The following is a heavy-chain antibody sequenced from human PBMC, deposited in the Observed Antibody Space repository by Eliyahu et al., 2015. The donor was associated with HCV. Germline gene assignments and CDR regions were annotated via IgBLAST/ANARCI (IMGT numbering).Heavy chain of an antibody. D-gene: IGHD6-13*01. Sequence: EAQLVESGGGLVQPGGSLRLXCAASGFTFSXYWMHWVRQAPGKGLVWVXRINSDESSTSYADSVKGRFTISRDNAKNTLYLQMNSLRAEDTAVYYCARVAGVTAAGTLYWYFDLWGRGTLVTVTS. CDR2: INSDESST. V-gene: IGHV3-74*01. CDR3: ARVAGVTAAGTLYWYFDL. CDR1: GFTFSXYW. J-gene: IGHJ2*01.